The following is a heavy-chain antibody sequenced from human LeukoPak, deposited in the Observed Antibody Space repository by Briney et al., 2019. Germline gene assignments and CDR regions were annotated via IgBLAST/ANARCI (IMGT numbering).Heavy chain of an antibody. Sequence: PSETLSLTCTVSGGSISSSSYYWGWIRQPPGKGLEWIGSIYYSGSTYYNPSLKSRVTISVDTSKNQFSLKLSSETAADTAVYYCARGVLYYYGSGSSEGIAFYFDYWGQGTLVTVSS. CDR3: ARGVLYYYGSGSSEGIAFYFDY. CDR2: IYYSGST. V-gene: IGHV4-39*01. D-gene: IGHD3-10*01. CDR1: GGSISSSSYY. J-gene: IGHJ4*02.